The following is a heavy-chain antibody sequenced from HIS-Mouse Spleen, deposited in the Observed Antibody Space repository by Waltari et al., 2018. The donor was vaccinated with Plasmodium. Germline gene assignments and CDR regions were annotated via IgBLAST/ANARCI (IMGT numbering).Heavy chain of an antibody. CDR1: GFTFSSSW. V-gene: IGHV3-7*01. CDR3: ASSWYWYFDL. D-gene: IGHD6-13*01. Sequence: EVQLVESGGGLVQPGGSLRLAWAASGFTFSSSWMSWVRQAPGKGLEWVANIKQDGSEKYYVDSVKGRFTISRDNAKNSLYLQMNSLRAEDTAVYYCASSWYWYFDLWGRGTLGTVSS. CDR2: IKQDGSEK. J-gene: IGHJ2*01.